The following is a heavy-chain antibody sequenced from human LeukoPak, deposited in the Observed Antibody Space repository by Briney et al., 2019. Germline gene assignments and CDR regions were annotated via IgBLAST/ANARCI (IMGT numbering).Heavy chain of an antibody. CDR2: ILSDGSNK. V-gene: IGHV3-33*01. J-gene: IGHJ4*02. Sequence: GGSLRLSCATSGLTFCSSGLTFSNSGMHWVRQAPGKVLEWVAMILSDGSNKYYADSVKGRFTISRDNSKNTLYLQMNSLRAEDTAVYYCARDKGVRFLDYWGQGTLVTVSS. CDR3: ARDKGVRFLDY. D-gene: IGHD4-17*01. CDR1: GLTFCSSGLTFSNSG.